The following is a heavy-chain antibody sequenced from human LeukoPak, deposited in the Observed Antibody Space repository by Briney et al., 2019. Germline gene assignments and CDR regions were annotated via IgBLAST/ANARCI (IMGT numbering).Heavy chain of an antibody. CDR3: ARDRGGSYYRFDP. Sequence: ASVKVSCKASGGTFSSYAISWVRQAPGQGLEWIGGIIPIFGTANYAQKFQGRVTITADESTSTAYMELSSLRSEDTAVYYCARDRGGSYYRFDPWGQGTLVTVSS. CDR2: IIPIFGTA. J-gene: IGHJ5*02. V-gene: IGHV1-69*13. D-gene: IGHD3-10*01. CDR1: GGTFSSYA.